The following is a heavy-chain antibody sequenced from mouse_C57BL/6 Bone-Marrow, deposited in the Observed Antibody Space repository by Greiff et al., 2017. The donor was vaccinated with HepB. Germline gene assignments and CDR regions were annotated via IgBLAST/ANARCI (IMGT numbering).Heavy chain of an antibody. V-gene: IGHV1-81*01. CDR1: GYTFTSYG. CDR2: IYPRSGNT. CDR3: ADYYGSRFAY. D-gene: IGHD1-1*01. J-gene: IGHJ3*01. Sequence: QVQLQQSGAELARPGASVKLSCKASGYTFTSYGISWVKQRTGQGLEWIGEIYPRSGNTYYNEKFKGKATLTADKSSSTAYMELRSLTSEDSAVYFCADYYGSRFAYWGQGTLVTVSA.